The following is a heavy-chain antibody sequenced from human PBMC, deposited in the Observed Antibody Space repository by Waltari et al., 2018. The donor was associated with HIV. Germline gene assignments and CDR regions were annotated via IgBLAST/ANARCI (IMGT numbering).Heavy chain of an antibody. Sequence: QVHLQESGPGLVKASETLSLTCSVPGGCIRGDYWSWIRQPPGKGLEWIGYIYYTGSTNYNPSLKSRITRSLSPSKTQFSLKVNSVTSADTGVYYCAKESWAHSSGWQFDYWGPGILVTVSS. D-gene: IGHD6-19*01. CDR2: IYYTGST. J-gene: IGHJ4*02. V-gene: IGHV4-59*01. CDR1: GGCIRGDY. CDR3: AKESWAHSSGWQFDY.